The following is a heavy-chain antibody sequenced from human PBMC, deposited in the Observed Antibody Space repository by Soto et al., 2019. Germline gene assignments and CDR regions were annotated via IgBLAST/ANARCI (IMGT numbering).Heavy chain of an antibody. J-gene: IGHJ3*02. CDR1: GFTFRFA. D-gene: IGHD3-22*01. CDR2: ISGTGYTT. Sequence: EMQLLESGGGLVQPGGSLRLSCAASGFTFRFAMSWVRQAPGKGLEWVSTISGTGYTTYYADSVKGRFTISRDNSNNTLYLQMSSLRAEDTALYYCAKEGHYASSGLEALDIWGQGKMVTVFS. CDR3: AKEGHYASSGLEALDI. V-gene: IGHV3-23*01.